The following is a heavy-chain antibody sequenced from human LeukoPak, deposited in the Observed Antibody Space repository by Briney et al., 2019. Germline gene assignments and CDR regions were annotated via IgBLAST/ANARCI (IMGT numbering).Heavy chain of an antibody. CDR3: AKGDNYYDSSGYYYVRALFDY. CDR1: GFTFSSYG. Sequence: PGGSLRLSCAASGFTFSSYGMHWVRQAPGQGLEWVAGTSYNGNIKYYADYVKGRFSISRDNSKNTLYLQMDSLRAEDTAVYYCAKGDNYYDSSGYYYVRALFDYWGQGTLVTVSS. V-gene: IGHV3-30*18. J-gene: IGHJ4*02. D-gene: IGHD3-22*01. CDR2: TSYNGNIK.